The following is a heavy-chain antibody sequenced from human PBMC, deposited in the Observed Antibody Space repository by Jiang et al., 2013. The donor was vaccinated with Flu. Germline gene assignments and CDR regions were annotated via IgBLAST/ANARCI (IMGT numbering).Heavy chain of an antibody. Sequence: VQLLESGGGVVQSGRSLRLSCVASQFTFSSFPMHWVRQAPGKGPEWVASTSKDGSNEYYEDSVKGRFTISRDNSKNTLYLQMNSLSAENTAVYYCAKDLISDFWSGYPSAYFD. CDR1: QFTFSSFP. CDR3: AKDLISDFWSGYPSAYFD. V-gene: IGHV3-30*18. CDR2: TSKDGSNE. J-gene: IGHJ4*01. D-gene: IGHD3-3*01.